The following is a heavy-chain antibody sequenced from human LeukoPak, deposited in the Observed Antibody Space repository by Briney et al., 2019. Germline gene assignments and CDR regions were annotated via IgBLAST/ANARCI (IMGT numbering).Heavy chain of an antibody. D-gene: IGHD1-26*01. CDR1: GYTFTSYY. CDR3: ARDLVGATTVDY. Sequence: ASVKVSCKASGYTFTSYYMHWVRQAPGQGLEWMGIINPSGGSTSYAQKFQGRVTMTRDMSTSTVYMELSSLRSDDTAVYYCARDLVGATTVDYWGQGTLVTVSS. J-gene: IGHJ4*02. V-gene: IGHV1-46*01. CDR2: INPSGGST.